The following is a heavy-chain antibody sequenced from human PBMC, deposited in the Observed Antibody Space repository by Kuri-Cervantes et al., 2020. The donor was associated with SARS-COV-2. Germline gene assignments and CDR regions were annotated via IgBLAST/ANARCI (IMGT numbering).Heavy chain of an antibody. V-gene: IGHV4-59*08. J-gene: IGHJ4*02. CDR1: GGSSSNYY. CDR2: VHYSGST. Sequence: SETLSLTCTVSGGSSSNYYWSWIRQPPGKGLEWIGYVHYSGSTNFNPSLKSRVTISMDTSKNQFSLKLNSVTAADTAVYSCAGAGNQDYFDFWGQGIRVTVSS. CDR3: AGAGNQDYFDF.